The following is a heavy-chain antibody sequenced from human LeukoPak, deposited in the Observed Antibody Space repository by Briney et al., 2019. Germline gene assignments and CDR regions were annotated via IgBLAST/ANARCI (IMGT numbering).Heavy chain of an antibody. CDR1: GVSLRAGGYTT. CDR3: ARRDYGHANLDH. J-gene: IGHJ4*02. D-gene: IGHD3-16*01. CDR2: IYISGST. V-gene: IGHV4-39*01. Sequence: PSETLSPTCAVSGVSLRAGGYTTGWIRQPPGKGLEWIGSIYISGSTYYTPSLKSRVTMSVNTSKNQFSLRLCSVTAADTAVYYCARRDYGHANLDHWGQGTLVTVSS.